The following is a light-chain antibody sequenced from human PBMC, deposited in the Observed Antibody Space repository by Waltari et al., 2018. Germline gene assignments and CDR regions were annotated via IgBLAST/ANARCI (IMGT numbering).Light chain of an antibody. Sequence: DIQMTQSPSSLSASLGDRVTFTCRASRTIDNYLSWYQQKPGKAPKLLIFSSFILQTGVPSRFSGSGTGTNFTLTISNLEPDDFATYYCQQSYSLPRTFGGGTKV. CDR1: RTIDNY. J-gene: IGKJ4*01. V-gene: IGKV1-39*01. CDR3: QQSYSLPRT. CDR2: SSF.